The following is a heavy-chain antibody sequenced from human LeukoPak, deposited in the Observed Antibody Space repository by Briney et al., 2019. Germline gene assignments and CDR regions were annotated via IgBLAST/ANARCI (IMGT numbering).Heavy chain of an antibody. J-gene: IGHJ6*03. CDR3: ARRGRGAARYYYYYYMDV. CDR1: GGSFSGYY. V-gene: IGHV4-34*01. Sequence: SETLSLTCAVYGGSFSGYYWSWIRQPPGKGLEWIGEINHSGSTNYNPSLKSRVTISVDTSKNQFSLKLSSVTAADTAVYYCARRGRGAARYYYYYYMDVWGKGTTVTVSS. CDR2: INHSGST. D-gene: IGHD6-6*01.